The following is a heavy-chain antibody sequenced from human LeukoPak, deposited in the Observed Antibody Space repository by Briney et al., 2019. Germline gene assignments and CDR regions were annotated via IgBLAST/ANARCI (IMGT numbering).Heavy chain of an antibody. J-gene: IGHJ4*02. CDR3: ARDRPIYSSGWFYYFDY. V-gene: IGHV3-48*03. Sequence: PGGSLRLSCAASGFTFSSYEMKWVRQAPGKGLEWVSYISSSGSTIYYADSVKGRFTISRDNAKNSLYLQMNSLRAEDTAVYYCARDRPIYSSGWFYYFDYWGQGTLVTVSS. CDR2: ISSSGSTI. D-gene: IGHD6-19*01. CDR1: GFTFSSYE.